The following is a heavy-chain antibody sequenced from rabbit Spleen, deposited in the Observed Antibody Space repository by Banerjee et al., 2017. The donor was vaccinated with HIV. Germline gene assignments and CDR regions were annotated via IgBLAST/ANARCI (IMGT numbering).Heavy chain of an antibody. J-gene: IGHJ4*01. CDR1: GFSFSDRDV. CDR3: ARDLAGVIGRNFYL. Sequence: QEQLVESGGGLVKPEGSLTLTCKASGFSFSDRDVMCWVRQAPGKGLEWIACINAATANPAYATWAKGRFTISRTASTTVTLRMTSRTAADTAKYFCARDLAGVIGRNFYLWVPGTLVTVS. CDR2: INAATANP. D-gene: IGHD4-1*01. V-gene: IGHV1S45*01.